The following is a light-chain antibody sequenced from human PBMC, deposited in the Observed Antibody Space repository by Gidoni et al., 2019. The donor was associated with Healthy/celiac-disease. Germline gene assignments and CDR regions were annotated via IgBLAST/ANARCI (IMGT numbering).Light chain of an antibody. Sequence: QSVLTQPPSVPGAPGQRVTISCTGSSSNIGAGYDVHWYQQLPGTAPTLLIYSNSNRPSGVPDRFSGSKSGTSASLAITGLQAEDEADYYCQSYDSSLSGSVVFGGGTKLTVL. CDR2: SNS. CDR1: SSNIGAGYD. J-gene: IGLJ2*01. CDR3: QSYDSSLSGSVV. V-gene: IGLV1-40*01.